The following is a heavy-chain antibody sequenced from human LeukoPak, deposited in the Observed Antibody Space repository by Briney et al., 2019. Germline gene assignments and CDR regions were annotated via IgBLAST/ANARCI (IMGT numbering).Heavy chain of an antibody. CDR3: ARENYYDSSGEIDY. CDR2: ISYDGSNK. J-gene: IGHJ4*02. V-gene: IGHV3-30*01. Sequence: GSLRLSCTASGFTFSSYAMHWVRQAPGKGLEWVAAISYDGSNKYYADSAKGRFTISRDNYKNKMYLQMNSLRAEDTAVYYCARENYYDSSGEIDYWCQGSLVAVSS. CDR1: GFTFSSYA. D-gene: IGHD3-22*01.